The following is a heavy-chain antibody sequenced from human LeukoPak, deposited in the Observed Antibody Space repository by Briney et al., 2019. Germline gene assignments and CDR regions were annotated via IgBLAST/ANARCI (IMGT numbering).Heavy chain of an antibody. CDR1: GFTFNTYW. J-gene: IGHJ4*02. CDR2: IREDGSEK. V-gene: IGHV3-7*03. Sequence: PGGSLRLSCAASGFTFNTYWMTWVRQAPGKGLEWVASIREDGSEKYYVDSVKGRFTISRDNAQKSLYLEMNSLRVEDTAVYYCARAVTSTEGYWGREPSSPSPQ. CDR3: ARAVTSTEGY.